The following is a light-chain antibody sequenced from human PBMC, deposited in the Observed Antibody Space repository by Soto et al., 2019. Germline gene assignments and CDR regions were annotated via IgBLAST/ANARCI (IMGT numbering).Light chain of an antibody. CDR3: TSYATTSPLV. CDR2: DVS. Sequence: QSALTQPASVSGSPGQSITISCTGTISDIGGYNYVGWYQHHPGKATKLLIYDVSNRPSGVSNRFSGSKSGNTAYLTISGLQAEDESDYYCTSYATTSPLVFGGGTKLTVL. CDR1: ISDIGGYNY. V-gene: IGLV2-14*03. J-gene: IGLJ2*01.